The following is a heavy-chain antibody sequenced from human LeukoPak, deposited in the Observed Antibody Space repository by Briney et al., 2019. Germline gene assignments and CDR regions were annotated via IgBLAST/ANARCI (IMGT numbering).Heavy chain of an antibody. J-gene: IGHJ4*02. CDR3: ARERGYSYGYRGYFDY. CDR2: ISSSGRTI. D-gene: IGHD5-18*01. CDR1: GFSFSSYE. V-gene: IGHV3-48*03. Sequence: GGSLRLSCAASGFSFSSYEMNWVRQAPGRGLEWLSYISSSGRTIYYADSVKGRLTISRDNAKSSLYLQMNSLRAEDTAVYYCARERGYSYGYRGYFDYWGQGTLVTVSP.